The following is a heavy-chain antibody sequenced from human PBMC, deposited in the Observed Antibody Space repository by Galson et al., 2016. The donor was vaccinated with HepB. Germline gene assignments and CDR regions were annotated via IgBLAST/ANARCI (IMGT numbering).Heavy chain of an antibody. V-gene: IGHV3-74*01. CDR2: ISSDGSSI. CDR3: AMGVL. CDR1: GFTISDLW. D-gene: IGHD1-26*01. J-gene: IGHJ4*02. Sequence: SLRLSCAASGFTISDLWMHWVRQAPGKGLVWASRISSDGSSISYADFVEGRFTISRDNSENTISLQMNDLRADDTAVYYCAMGVLWGQGTLVVVSS.